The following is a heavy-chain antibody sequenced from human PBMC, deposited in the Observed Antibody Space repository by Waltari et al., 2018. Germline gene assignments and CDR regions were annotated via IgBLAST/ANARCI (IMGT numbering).Heavy chain of an antibody. J-gene: IGHJ4*02. CDR2: ISYDGSNK. Sequence: QVQLVESGGGVVQPGRSLRLSCSASGFTFSSYAMHWVRQAPGKGLEWVAVISYDGSNKYYADSVKGRFTISRDNSKNTLYLQMNSLRAEDTAVYYCARDELLAGRFDYWGQGTLVTVSS. CDR3: ARDELLAGRFDY. D-gene: IGHD1-26*01. V-gene: IGHV3-30-3*01. CDR1: GFTFSSYA.